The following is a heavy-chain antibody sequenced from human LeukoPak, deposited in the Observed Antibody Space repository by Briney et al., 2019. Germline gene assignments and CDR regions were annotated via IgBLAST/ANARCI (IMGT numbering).Heavy chain of an antibody. D-gene: IGHD6-13*01. Sequence: GGSLRLSCAASGFTFSRYSMNWVRQAPGKGLEWVSSISISSNYIYYPDSLKGRFTISRDNAKNSLYLQMNSLRAEDTAVYYCARLRYSSRYVGKYYFDYWGQGTLVTVSS. CDR3: ARLRYSSRYVGKYYFDY. CDR2: ISISSNYI. CDR1: GFTFSRYS. J-gene: IGHJ4*02. V-gene: IGHV3-21*01.